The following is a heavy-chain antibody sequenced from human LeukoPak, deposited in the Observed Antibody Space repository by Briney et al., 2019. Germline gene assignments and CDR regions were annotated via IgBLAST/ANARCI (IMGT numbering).Heavy chain of an antibody. CDR3: VRSTGLYFDY. CDR1: DDSMDTDGYY. CDR2: VDYSGNP. D-gene: IGHD2-8*02. Sequence: SETLSLTCNVSDDSMDTDGYYWGWIRQPPGKGLQWIGNVDYSGNPFYIPSLKSRLTVSVDTSKNVFSLKLTSVTAADTAIYYCVRSTGLYFDYWGQGTLVTVSS. J-gene: IGHJ4*02. V-gene: IGHV4-39*01.